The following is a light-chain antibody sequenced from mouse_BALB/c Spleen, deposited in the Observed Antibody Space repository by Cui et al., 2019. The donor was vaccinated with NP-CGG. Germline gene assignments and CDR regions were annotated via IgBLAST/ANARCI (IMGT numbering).Light chain of an antibody. CDR1: TGAVTTSNY. V-gene: IGLV1*01. CDR3: ALWYSNHWV. CDR2: GTN. Sequence: QAVLPQESALTQSPGETVTLTGRSSTGAVTTSNYANWVQEKPDHLFTGLIGGTNNRAPGVPARFSGSLIGDKAALTITGAQTEDEAIYFCALWYSNHWVFGGGTKLTVL. J-gene: IGLJ1*01.